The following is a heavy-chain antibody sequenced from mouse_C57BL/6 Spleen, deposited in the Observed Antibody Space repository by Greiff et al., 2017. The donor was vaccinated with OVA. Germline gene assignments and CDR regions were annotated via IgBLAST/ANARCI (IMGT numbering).Heavy chain of an antibody. CDR2: IDPSDSYT. D-gene: IGHD1-1*01. J-gene: IGHJ2*01. CDR3: ARGTTVVALDY. Sequence: VQLQQPGAELVMPGASVKLSCKASGYTFTSYWMHWVKQRPGQGLEWIGEIDPSDSYTNYNQKFKGKSTLTVDKSSSTAYMQLSSLTSEDSAVYYCARGTTVVALDYWGQGTTLTVSS. V-gene: IGHV1-69*01. CDR1: GYTFTSYW.